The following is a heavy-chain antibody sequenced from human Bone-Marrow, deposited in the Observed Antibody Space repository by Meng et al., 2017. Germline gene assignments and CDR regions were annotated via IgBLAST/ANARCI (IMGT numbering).Heavy chain of an antibody. V-gene: IGHV4/OR15-8*02. D-gene: IGHD6-19*01. CDR1: GGAISSIDW. CDR3: ASWIYSCGWQ. CDR2: IYNGGDT. Sequence: QVRLQESAPGLLQASVLLSLTCVVFGGAISSIDWWSWVRQPPGKGLEWIGEIYNGGDTNSTSSLKSRATIAIDRSKNQFPMKLSSVTAADTAVYYCASWIYSCGWQWGQGTLVTVSS. J-gene: IGHJ4*02.